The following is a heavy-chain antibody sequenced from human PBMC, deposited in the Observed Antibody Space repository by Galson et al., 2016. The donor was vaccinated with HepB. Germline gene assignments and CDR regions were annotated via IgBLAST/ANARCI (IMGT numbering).Heavy chain of an antibody. V-gene: IGHV3-30*18. CDR1: GFTFSSYG. CDR2: ILYDGSDK. CDR3: AKLHTDTIVGDV. Sequence: SLRLSCAASGFTFSSYGMHWVRQAPGKGLERVAVILYDGSDKNYAESVKGRFTIYIDNSKNQLYLQMNSLRVEDTAVYYCAKLHTDTIVGDVWGKGTTVTVSS. J-gene: IGHJ6*04. D-gene: IGHD3-22*01.